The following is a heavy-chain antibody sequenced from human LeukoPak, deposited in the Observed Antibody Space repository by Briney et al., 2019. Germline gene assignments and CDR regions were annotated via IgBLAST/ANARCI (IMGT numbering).Heavy chain of an antibody. CDR1: GFTFSSFA. D-gene: IGHD6-13*01. Sequence: PGGSLRLSCAASGFTFSSFAMSWVRQAPGKGLEWVSTISGGGGNTYYAASVKGRFTISRDDSKNTLYLQMNSLRAEDTAVYYCARGGTSGYSSSLHFWGGNYYFDYWGQGTLVTVSS. CDR2: ISGGGGNT. CDR3: ARGGTSGYSSSLHFWGGNYYFDY. V-gene: IGHV3-23*01. J-gene: IGHJ4*02.